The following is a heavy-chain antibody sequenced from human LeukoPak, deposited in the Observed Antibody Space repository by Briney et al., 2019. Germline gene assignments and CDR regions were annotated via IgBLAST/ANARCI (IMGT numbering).Heavy chain of an antibody. Sequence: GRSLRLSCTASGFTFSYYWMSWVRQAPGKGLEWVANIKQDGSEASYVGSVKGRFTISRDNPRNSLYLQMNSLRAEDTAVYYCARVPAASPYGMDVWGQGTTVTVSS. CDR3: ARVPAASPYGMDV. V-gene: IGHV3-7*01. CDR2: IKQDGSEA. CDR1: GFTFSYYW. J-gene: IGHJ6*02. D-gene: IGHD2-2*01.